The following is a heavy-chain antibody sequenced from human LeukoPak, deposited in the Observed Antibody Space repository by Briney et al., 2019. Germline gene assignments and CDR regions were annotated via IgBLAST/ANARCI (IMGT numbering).Heavy chain of an antibody. CDR3: AKGLYNWAYGAY. Sequence: PGGSLRLSCAASAFTFSTYWMHWVRQAPGKGLEWVSAISGSGGSTYYADSVKGRFTISRDNSKNTLYLQMNSLRAEDTAVYYCAKGLYNWAYGAYWGQGTLVTVSS. CDR1: AFTFSTYW. J-gene: IGHJ4*02. CDR2: ISGSGGST. V-gene: IGHV3-23*01. D-gene: IGHD1-20*01.